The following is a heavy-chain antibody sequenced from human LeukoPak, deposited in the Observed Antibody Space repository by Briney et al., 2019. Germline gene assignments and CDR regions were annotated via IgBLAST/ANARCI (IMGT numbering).Heavy chain of an antibody. CDR3: ARVSGYDWESFYDY. D-gene: IGHD5-12*01. J-gene: IGHJ4*02. CDR1: GGSLRSYY. V-gene: IGHV4-59*01. CDR2: IYYSGST. Sequence: SETLSLTCTVSGGSLRSYYWSWIRQPPGKGLEWIGYIYYSGSTNYNPSLKSRVTISVDTSKNQFSLKLRSVTAADTAVYYCARVSGYDWESFYDYWGQGTLVTVSS.